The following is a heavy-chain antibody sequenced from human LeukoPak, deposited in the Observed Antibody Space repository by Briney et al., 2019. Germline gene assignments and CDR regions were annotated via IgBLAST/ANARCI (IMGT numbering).Heavy chain of an antibody. J-gene: IGHJ6*02. CDR3: AIGITIFGVVRYYYYGMDV. V-gene: IGHV1-69*13. CDR1: GYSFTTFY. Sequence: SVKVSCKASGYSFTTFYMHWVRQAPGQGLEWMGGIIPIFGTANYAQKFQGRVTITADESTSTAYMELSSLRSEDTAVYYCAIGITIFGVVRYYYYGMDVWGQGTTVTVSS. D-gene: IGHD3-3*01. CDR2: IIPIFGTA.